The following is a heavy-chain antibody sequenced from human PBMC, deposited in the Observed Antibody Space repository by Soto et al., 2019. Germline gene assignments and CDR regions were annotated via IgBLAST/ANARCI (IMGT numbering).Heavy chain of an antibody. CDR1: GFTFSSYA. CDR2: ISGSGGST. Sequence: EVQLLESGGGLVQPGGSLRLSCAASGFTFSSYAMSWVRQAPGKGLEWVSAISGSGGSTYYADSVKGRFTISRDNSKNTLYLQMNSLRVEDTAVYYCAKVRDKASDYFDYWGQGTLVTVSS. V-gene: IGHV3-23*01. CDR3: AKVRDKASDYFDY. J-gene: IGHJ4*02. D-gene: IGHD2-15*01.